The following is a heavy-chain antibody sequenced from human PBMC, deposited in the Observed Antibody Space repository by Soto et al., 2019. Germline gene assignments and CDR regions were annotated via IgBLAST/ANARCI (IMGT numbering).Heavy chain of an antibody. CDR3: AKHESRYSGYDYYFDY. J-gene: IGHJ4*02. Sequence: GGSLRLSCAASGFTFSSYAMSWVRQAPGKGLEWVSAISGSGGSTYYADSVKGRFTISRDNSKNTLYLQMNSLRAEDTAVYYCAKHESRYSGYDYYFDYWGQGTLVTVSS. V-gene: IGHV3-23*01. CDR2: ISGSGGST. D-gene: IGHD5-12*01. CDR1: GFTFSSYA.